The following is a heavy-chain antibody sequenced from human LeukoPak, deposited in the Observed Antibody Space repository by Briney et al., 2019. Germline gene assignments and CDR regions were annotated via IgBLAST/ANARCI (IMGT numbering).Heavy chain of an antibody. V-gene: IGHV3-9*01. D-gene: IGHD3-16*01. J-gene: IGHJ4*02. CDR2: ISWNSGSI. CDR3: AKGRGGRNPSVIDY. Sequence: GRSLRLSCAASGFTFDDYAMHWVRQAPGKGLEWVSGISWNSGSIGYADSVKGRFTISRDNAKNSLYLQMNSLRAEDTALYYCAKGRGGRNPSVIDYWGQGTLVTVSS. CDR1: GFTFDDYA.